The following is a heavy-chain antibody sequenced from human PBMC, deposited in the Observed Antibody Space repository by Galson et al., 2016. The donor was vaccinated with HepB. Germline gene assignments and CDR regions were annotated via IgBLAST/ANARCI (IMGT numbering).Heavy chain of an antibody. CDR3: AIVSFGILLCSGGGCYQRGAWLDP. CDR1: GGSFSGYS. D-gene: IGHD2-15*01. Sequence: SETLSLTCAVYGGSFSGYSWTWIRQPPGKGLEWIGEINHSGSTNYRPSLKSRLTIPLDTSKNQFSLKLTSVTAADTALYYCAIVSFGILLCSGGGCYQRGAWLDPWGPGTLVTVSS. V-gene: IGHV4-34*01. J-gene: IGHJ5*02. CDR2: INHSGST.